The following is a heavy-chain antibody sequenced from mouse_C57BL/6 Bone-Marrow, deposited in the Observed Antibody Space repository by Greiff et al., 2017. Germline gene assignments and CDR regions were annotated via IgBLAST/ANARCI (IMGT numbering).Heavy chain of an antibody. J-gene: IGHJ4*01. CDR3: ARARQLRLRRDAMDY. V-gene: IGHV1-81*01. Sequence: QVHVKQSGAELARPGASVKLSCKASGYTFTSYGISWVKQRTGQGLEWIGEIYPRSGNTYYNEKVKGKAILTADKSSSTGYMELRSLTSEDSAVYFCARARQLRLRRDAMDYWGQGTSVTVSS. CDR2: IYPRSGNT. CDR1: GYTFTSYG. D-gene: IGHD3-2*02.